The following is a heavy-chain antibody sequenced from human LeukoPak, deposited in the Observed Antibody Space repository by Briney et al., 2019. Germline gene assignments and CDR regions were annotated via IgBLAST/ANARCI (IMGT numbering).Heavy chain of an antibody. J-gene: IGHJ4*02. Sequence: PGGSLRLSCADSGVTFSRHTMNWVRQVPGKGLEWISYITSSGSAILYADSVRGRFFISRDNAQSPLYLQMNSLRAEDTAIYYCAREYNSRARFDYWGQGTLVTVSS. V-gene: IGHV3-48*01. CDR3: AREYNSRARFDY. CDR2: ITSSGSAI. CDR1: GVTFSRHT. D-gene: IGHD1-20*01.